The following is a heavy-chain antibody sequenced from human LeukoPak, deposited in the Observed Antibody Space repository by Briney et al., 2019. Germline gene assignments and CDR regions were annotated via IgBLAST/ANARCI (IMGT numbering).Heavy chain of an antibody. V-gene: IGHV4-59*01. CDR2: IYYSGST. CDR3: ARVTYCSSTSCGFDP. CDR1: GGSISSYY. Sequence: SATLSLTCTVSGGSISSYYWSWIRQPPGKGLEWIGYIYYSGSTNYNPSLKSRVTISVDTSKNQFSLKLSSVTAADTAVYYCARVTYCSSTSCGFDPWGQGTLVTVSS. D-gene: IGHD2-2*01. J-gene: IGHJ5*02.